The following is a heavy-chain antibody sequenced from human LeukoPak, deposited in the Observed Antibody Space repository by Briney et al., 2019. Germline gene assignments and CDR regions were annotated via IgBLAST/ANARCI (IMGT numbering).Heavy chain of an antibody. D-gene: IGHD2-2*02. V-gene: IGHV1-24*01. CDR2: FDPEDGET. Sequence: ASVKVSCKASGYTFTSYYMHWVRQAPGKGLGWMGGFDPEDGETIYAQKFQGRVTMTEDTSTDTAYMELSSLRSEDTAVYYCATGYQLPYYYWGQGTLVTVSS. CDR3: ATGYQLPYYY. CDR1: GYTFTSYY. J-gene: IGHJ4*02.